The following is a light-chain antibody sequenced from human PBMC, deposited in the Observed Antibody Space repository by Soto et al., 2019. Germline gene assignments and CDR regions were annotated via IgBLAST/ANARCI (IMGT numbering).Light chain of an antibody. CDR2: DAS. Sequence: EIVLAQSPATLSLSPGDRATLSCGASQSVSRSYLAWYQQKPGLAPRLIIYDASTRASGVPDRFSGSGSGTDFTLKISRVEAEDVGVYYCMQRIEFPITFGQGTRLEIK. V-gene: IGKV3D-20*01. J-gene: IGKJ5*01. CDR1: QSVSRSY. CDR3: MQRIEFPIT.